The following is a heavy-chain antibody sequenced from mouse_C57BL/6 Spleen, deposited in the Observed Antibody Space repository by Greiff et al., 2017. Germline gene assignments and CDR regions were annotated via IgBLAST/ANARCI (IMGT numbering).Heavy chain of an antibody. Sequence: VKLQESGAELVRPGASVTLSCKASGYTFTDYEMHWVKQTPVHGLEWIGAIDPETGGTAYNQKFKGKAILTADKSSSTAYMELRSLTSEDSAVYYCTRLFDYDDGFAYWGQGTLVTVSA. CDR1: GYTFTDYE. D-gene: IGHD2-4*01. CDR2: IDPETGGT. J-gene: IGHJ3*01. CDR3: TRLFDYDDGFAY. V-gene: IGHV1-15*01.